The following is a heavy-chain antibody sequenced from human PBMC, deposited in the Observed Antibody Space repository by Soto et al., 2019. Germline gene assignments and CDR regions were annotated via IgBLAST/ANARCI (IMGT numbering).Heavy chain of an antibody. J-gene: IGHJ4*02. CDR3: AKEAQERMVPWDY. Sequence: EVQLLESGGGLVQPGGSLRLSCAASGFTFSSYAMSWVRQAPGKGLEWVSAISGSGGSTYYADSVKGRFTISSDNAKNTLYLTMNSLRAEDTAVYYCAKEAQERMVPWDYWGQGTLVTVSS. CDR1: GFTFSSYA. D-gene: IGHD6-13*01. V-gene: IGHV3-23*01. CDR2: ISGSGGST.